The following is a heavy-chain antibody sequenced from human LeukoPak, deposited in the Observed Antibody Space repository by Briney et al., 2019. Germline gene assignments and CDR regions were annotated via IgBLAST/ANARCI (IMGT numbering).Heavy chain of an antibody. Sequence: GGSLRLSCAASGFTFSSYGMHWVRQAPGKGLVWVSRINSDGSSTSYADSVKGRFTISRDNAKNTLYLQMNSLRAEDTAVYYCARASQYYYDSSGYYYWGQGTLVTVSS. CDR3: ARASQYYYDSSGYYY. V-gene: IGHV3-74*01. D-gene: IGHD3-22*01. CDR2: INSDGSST. CDR1: GFTFSSYG. J-gene: IGHJ4*02.